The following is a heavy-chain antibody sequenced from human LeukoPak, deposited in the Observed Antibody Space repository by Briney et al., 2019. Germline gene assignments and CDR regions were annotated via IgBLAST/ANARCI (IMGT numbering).Heavy chain of an antibody. CDR2: IYYSGI. CDR1: GGSIRSSSYY. CDR3: ARGDSGSYLD. V-gene: IGHV4-39*07. Sequence: SETLSLTCTVSGGSIRSSSYYWGWIRQPPGKGLEWIGTIYYSGIYYNPSLKSRVTISVNTSKNQFSLKLSSVTAADTAVYYCARGDSGSYLDWGQGTLVTVSS. D-gene: IGHD1-26*01. J-gene: IGHJ4*02.